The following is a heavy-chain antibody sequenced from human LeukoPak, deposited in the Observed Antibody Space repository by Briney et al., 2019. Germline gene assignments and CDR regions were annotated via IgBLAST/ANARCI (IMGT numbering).Heavy chain of an antibody. V-gene: IGHV3-53*01. CDR3: ARSTYSSGWLRPFFDY. J-gene: IGHJ4*02. Sequence: GSLRLSCAASGFTVSSNYMSWVRQAPGKGLEWVSVIYSGGSTYYADSVKGRFTISRDNSKNTLYLQMNSLRAEDTAVYYCARSTYSSGWLRPFFDYWGQGTLVTVSS. CDR2: IYSGGST. CDR1: GFTVSSNY. D-gene: IGHD6-19*01.